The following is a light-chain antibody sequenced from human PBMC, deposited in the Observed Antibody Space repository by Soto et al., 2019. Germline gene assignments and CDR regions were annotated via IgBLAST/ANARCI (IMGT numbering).Light chain of an antibody. J-gene: IGKJ5*01. CDR3: QQRTNWL. Sequence: EIVMTQSPATLSVSPGERATLSCRASQSVSSNLAWYQQRPGQAPRLLIYDASNRATGIPARFSGSASGTDFTLTISSLEPEDFAVYFCQQRTNWLFGQGTRLEIK. V-gene: IGKV3-11*01. CDR1: QSVSSN. CDR2: DAS.